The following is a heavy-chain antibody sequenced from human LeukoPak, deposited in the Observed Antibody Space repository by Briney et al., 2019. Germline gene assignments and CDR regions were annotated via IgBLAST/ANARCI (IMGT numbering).Heavy chain of an antibody. Sequence: GGSLRLSCAASRFTFSSYEMNWVRQAPGKGLEWVSYISSSGSTIYYPDSVKVRFTISRDNAKNSLYLQMNSLGAEDTAVYYCARGSYYYDSRGYAEGFFDYWGQGTLVTVSS. D-gene: IGHD3-22*01. CDR3: ARGSYYYDSRGYAEGFFDY. CDR1: RFTFSSYE. V-gene: IGHV3-48*03. CDR2: ISSSGSTI. J-gene: IGHJ4*02.